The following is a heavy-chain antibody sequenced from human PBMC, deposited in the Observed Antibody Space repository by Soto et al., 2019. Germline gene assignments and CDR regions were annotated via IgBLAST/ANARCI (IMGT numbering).Heavy chain of an antibody. CDR1: GFTFSSYG. D-gene: IGHD6-19*01. CDR2: ISYDGSNK. CDR3: AKATEKPPYSSGWYYFDY. V-gene: IGHV3-30*18. Sequence: GGSLRLSCAASGFTFSSYGMHWVRQAPGKGLEWVAVISYDGSNKYYADSVKGRFTISRDNSKNTLYLQMNSLRAEDTAVYYCAKATEKPPYSSGWYYFDYWGQGTLVTVSS. J-gene: IGHJ4*02.